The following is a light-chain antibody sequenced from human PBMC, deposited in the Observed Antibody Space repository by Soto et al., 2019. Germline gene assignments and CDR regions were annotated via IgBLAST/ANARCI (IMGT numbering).Light chain of an antibody. CDR3: QQHNGFPFT. Sequence: AIPLTQPPSSLPPPVEDRAPISCRASQGANRALVWYQQKPGKPPNLLVYDASSLERGVPWRFSGSGSGTDFTLTISSLQPEDSATYYCQQHNGFPFTFGGGTKVEIK. J-gene: IGKJ4*01. CDR1: QGANRA. CDR2: DAS. V-gene: IGKV1-13*02.